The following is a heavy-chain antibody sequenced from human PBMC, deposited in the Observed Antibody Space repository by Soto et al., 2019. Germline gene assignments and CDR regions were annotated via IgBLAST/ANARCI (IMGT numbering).Heavy chain of an antibody. CDR2: INHSGST. J-gene: IGHJ4*02. D-gene: IGHD6-13*01. CDR3: ARERRVVGGYSSNWYDYFDI. Sequence: PXGTLSLTCAVHGGSFNTYYWSWIRQAPGKGLEWIGEINHSGSTNYNPSLKSRVTISVDTSKNHFSLTLNSVSAADTAVYYCARERRVVGGYSSNWYDYFDIWGQGALVTVPS. CDR1: GGSFNTYY. V-gene: IGHV4-34*01.